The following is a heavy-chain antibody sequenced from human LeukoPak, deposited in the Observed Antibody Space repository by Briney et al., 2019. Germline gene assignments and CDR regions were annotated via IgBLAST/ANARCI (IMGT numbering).Heavy chain of an antibody. CDR1: GFAFGGYA. CDR3: ATMTTVVTLLFY. Sequence: PGGSLRLSCTAAGFAFGGYAMSWVRQAPGKGLEWVSAISGSGGSTYYADSVKGRFTISRDNSKNTLYLQMNSLRAEDTAVYYCATMTTVVTLLFYWGQGTLVTVSS. J-gene: IGHJ4*02. D-gene: IGHD4-23*01. V-gene: IGHV3-23*01. CDR2: ISGSGGST.